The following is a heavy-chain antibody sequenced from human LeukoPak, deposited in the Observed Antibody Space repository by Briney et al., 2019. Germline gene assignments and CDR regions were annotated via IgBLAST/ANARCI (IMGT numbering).Heavy chain of an antibody. V-gene: IGHV3-30*04. D-gene: IGHD3-22*01. J-gene: IGHJ4*02. Sequence: GGSLRLSCAASGFTFSSYAMHWVRQAPGKGLEWVAVISYDGSNKYYADSVKGRFTISRDNSKNTLYLQMNSLRAEDTAVYYCAKGSYYDSSGSFYFDYWGQGTLVTVSS. CDR1: GFTFSSYA. CDR3: AKGSYYDSSGSFYFDY. CDR2: ISYDGSNK.